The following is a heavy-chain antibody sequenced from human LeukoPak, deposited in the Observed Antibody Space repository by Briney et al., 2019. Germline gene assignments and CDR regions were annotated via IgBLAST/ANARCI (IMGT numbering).Heavy chain of an antibody. CDR3: ARGDDCSGGSCYQWPFDY. D-gene: IGHD2-15*01. CDR2: IIPIFGTA. Sequence: AVKVSCKASGYTFTSYGISWVRQAPGQGLEWMGGIIPIFGTANYAQKFQGRVTITTDESTSTAYMELSSLRSEDTAVYYCARGDDCSGGSCYQWPFDYWGQGTLVTVSS. J-gene: IGHJ4*02. V-gene: IGHV1-69*05. CDR1: GYTFTSYG.